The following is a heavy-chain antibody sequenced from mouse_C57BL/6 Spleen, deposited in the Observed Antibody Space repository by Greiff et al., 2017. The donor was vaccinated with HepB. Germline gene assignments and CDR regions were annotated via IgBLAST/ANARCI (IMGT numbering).Heavy chain of an antibody. CDR3: ASSTFY. D-gene: IGHD5-1*01. CDR1: GYSITSGYY. V-gene: IGHV3-6*01. Sequence: DVKLVESGPGLVKPSQSLSLTCSVTGYSITSGYYWNWIRQFPGNKLEWMGYISYDGSNNYNPSLKNRISITRDTSKNQFFLKLNSVTTEDTATYYCASSTFYWGQGTTLTVSS. CDR2: ISYDGSN. J-gene: IGHJ2*01.